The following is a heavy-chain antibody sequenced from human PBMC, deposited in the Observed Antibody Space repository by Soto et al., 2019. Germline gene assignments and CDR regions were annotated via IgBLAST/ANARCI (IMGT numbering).Heavy chain of an antibody. CDR1: GFTFSSYA. V-gene: IGHV3-23*01. J-gene: IGHJ3*02. D-gene: IGHD3-22*01. Sequence: GGSLRLSCAASGFTFSSYAMSWVRQAPGKGLEWVSAFSGSGGSTYYADSVKGRFTISRDNSKNTLYLQMNSLRAEDTAVYYCAKDSPYYDSSGYYPDAFDIWGQGTMVTVSS. CDR2: FSGSGGST. CDR3: AKDSPYYDSSGYYPDAFDI.